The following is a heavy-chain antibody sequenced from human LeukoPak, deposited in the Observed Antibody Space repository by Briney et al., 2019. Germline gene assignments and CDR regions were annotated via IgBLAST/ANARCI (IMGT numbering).Heavy chain of an antibody. CDR3: ARRYGPFDY. CDR1: GGSISSYY. D-gene: IGHD5-24*01. CDR2: IYYSGST. Sequence: SETLSPTCTVSGGSISSYYWSWIRQPPGKGLEWIGYIYYSGSTNYNPSLKSRATISVDTSKNQFSLKLSSVTAADTAVYYCARRYGPFDYWGQGTLVTVSS. J-gene: IGHJ4*02. V-gene: IGHV4-59*01.